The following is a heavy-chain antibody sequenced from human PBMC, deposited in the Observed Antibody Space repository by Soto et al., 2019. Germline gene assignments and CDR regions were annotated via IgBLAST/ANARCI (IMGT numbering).Heavy chain of an antibody. J-gene: IGHJ4*02. Sequence: PGGSLRLSCAVSGFTFSSHAMSWVRQAPGKGLECVSSITGSGDSTYYADSVKGRFTISRDKSKSTLYLQMNSLRAEDTAVYYCAIDLQFSGWXXXQXXDYWGQGTQVTXXS. CDR3: AIDLQFSGWXXXQXXDY. CDR2: ITGSGDST. CDR1: GFTFSSHA. D-gene: IGHD6-19*01. V-gene: IGHV3-23*01.